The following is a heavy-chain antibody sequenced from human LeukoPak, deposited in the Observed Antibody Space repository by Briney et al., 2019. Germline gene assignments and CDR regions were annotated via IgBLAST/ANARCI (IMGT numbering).Heavy chain of an antibody. J-gene: IGHJ3*02. CDR3: ARHAGTYYYDSSGYDNAFDI. CDR1: GGSISSSSYY. CDR2: IYYSGST. V-gene: IGHV4-39*01. Sequence: PSETLSLTCTVSGGSISSSSYYWGWLRQPPGTGLEWIGSIYYSGSTYYNPSLKSRVTISVDTSKNQFSLKLSSVTAADTAVYYCARHAGTYYYDSSGYDNAFDIWGQGTMVTVSS. D-gene: IGHD3-22*01.